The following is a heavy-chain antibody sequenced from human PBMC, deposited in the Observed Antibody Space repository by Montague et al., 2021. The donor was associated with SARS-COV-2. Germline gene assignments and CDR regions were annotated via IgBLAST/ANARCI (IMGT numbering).Heavy chain of an antibody. CDR3: ARLLRSCTNGVCRTYYYYAMDV. D-gene: IGHD2-8*01. V-gene: IGHV4-59*01. J-gene: IGHJ6*02. CDR1: GGSISSYY. CDR2: IYYSGST. Sequence: SETRSLTCTVSGGSISSYYWSWIRQPPGKGLEWIGYIYYSGSTNYNPSLKSRVTISVDTSKNQFSLKLSSVTAADTAVYYCARLLRSCTNGVCRTYYYYAMDVWGQGTTVTVSS.